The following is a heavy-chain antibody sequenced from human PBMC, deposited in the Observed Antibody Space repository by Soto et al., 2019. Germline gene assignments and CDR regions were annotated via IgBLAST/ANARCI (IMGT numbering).Heavy chain of an antibody. D-gene: IGHD4-4*01. V-gene: IGHV3-7*01. CDR3: VRGGSNYAS. Sequence: EVQLVESGGGLVQPGGSLRLSCTASGFTFSDSWMTWVPQAPGKGLEWVARIKPDESEKKYADSVKGRFSIWRDNAKNSMYLQMDSLRGEDTAVYYCVRGGSNYASWGQGTLVTVSS. CDR1: GFTFSDSW. CDR2: IKPDESEK. J-gene: IGHJ5*02.